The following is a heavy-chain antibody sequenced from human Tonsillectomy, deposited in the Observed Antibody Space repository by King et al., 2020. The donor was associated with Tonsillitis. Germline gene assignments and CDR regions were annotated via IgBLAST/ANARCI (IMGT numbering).Heavy chain of an antibody. CDR1: GVSINGGSYY. J-gene: IGHJ4*02. V-gene: IGHV4-61*02. Sequence: QLQESGPGLVKPSQTLSLTCTVSGVSINGGSYYWSWIRQPAGKGLEWIGRIYTSGSPSYNPSLKSRVTISVDTSKNQFSLRLTSVTAADTAVYYCGSVPYTRYYKSTTCWPHWGQGTLVTVSS. D-gene: IGHD2/OR15-2a*01. CDR2: IYTSGSP. CDR3: GSVPYTRYYKSTTCWPH.